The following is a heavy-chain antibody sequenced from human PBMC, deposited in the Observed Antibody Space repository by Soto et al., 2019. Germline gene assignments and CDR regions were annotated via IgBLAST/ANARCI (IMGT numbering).Heavy chain of an antibody. CDR1: GGTFSSYA. CDR2: IIPIFGTA. Sequence: GASVKVSCKASGGTFSSYAISWVRQAPGQGLEWMGGIIPIFGTANYAQKFQGRVTITADKSTSTAYMELSSLRSEDTAVYYCARGEGRGDRWEYYFDYWGQGTLVTVSS. D-gene: IGHD1-26*01. J-gene: IGHJ4*02. CDR3: ARGEGRGDRWEYYFDY. V-gene: IGHV1-69*06.